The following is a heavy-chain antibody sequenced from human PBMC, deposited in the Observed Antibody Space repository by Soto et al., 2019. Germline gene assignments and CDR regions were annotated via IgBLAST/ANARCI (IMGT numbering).Heavy chain of an antibody. CDR3: ARDRYYGSGTYYNFYSGMDV. CDR2: IFHSGST. V-gene: IGHV4-30-4*01. CDR1: GGSINSGDYY. Sequence: PSETLSLTCTVSGGSINSGDYYWAWVRQPPGKGLEWIGNIFHSGSTYYTPSFQSRVTISLDTSKNHFSLKLSSVTPADTAVYYCARDRYYGSGTYYNFYSGMDVWGQGTTVTVSS. J-gene: IGHJ6*02. D-gene: IGHD3-10*01.